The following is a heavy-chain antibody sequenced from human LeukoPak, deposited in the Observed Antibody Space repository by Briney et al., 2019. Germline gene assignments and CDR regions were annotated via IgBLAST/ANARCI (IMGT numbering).Heavy chain of an antibody. V-gene: IGHV3-53*01. CDR3: ARVVDTAMVFDY. D-gene: IGHD5-18*01. Sequence: GGSLRLSCAASGFTVSSNYMSWVRQAPGKGLEWVSAIYSGGSTYYADSVKGRFTISRDNSENTLYLQMNSLRAEDTAVYYCARVVDTAMVFDYWGQGTLVTVSS. CDR2: IYSGGST. CDR1: GFTVSSNY. J-gene: IGHJ4*02.